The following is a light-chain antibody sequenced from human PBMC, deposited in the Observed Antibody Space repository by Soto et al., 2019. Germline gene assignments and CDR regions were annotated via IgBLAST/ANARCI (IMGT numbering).Light chain of an antibody. Sequence: EVVMTQSPATLSVSPGERATLSCRASQTVSRNLAWYQQRPGQAPRLLIYDASTRATGIPARFSGSGSGTEFTLTISSLQSEDFAVYYCQQYGTSPQITFGQGTRLEIK. CDR2: DAS. CDR3: QQYGTSPQIT. J-gene: IGKJ5*01. V-gene: IGKV3D-15*01. CDR1: QTVSRN.